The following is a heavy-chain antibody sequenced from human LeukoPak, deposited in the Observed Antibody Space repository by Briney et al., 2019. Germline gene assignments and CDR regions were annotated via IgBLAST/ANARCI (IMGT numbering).Heavy chain of an antibody. D-gene: IGHD6-19*01. CDR2: INHSGST. CDR3: ARDPPPDSSGWYGDPYYYGMDV. CDR1: GGSFSGYY. V-gene: IGHV4-34*09. J-gene: IGHJ6*02. Sequence: KPSETLSLTCAVYGGSFSGYYWSWIRQPPGKGLEWIGEINHSGSTNYNPSLKSRVTISVDTSKNQFSLKLSSVTAADTAVYYCARDPPPDSSGWYGDPYYYGMDVWGQGTTVTVSS.